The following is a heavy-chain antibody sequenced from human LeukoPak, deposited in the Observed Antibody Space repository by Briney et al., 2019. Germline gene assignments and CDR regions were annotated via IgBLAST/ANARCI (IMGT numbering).Heavy chain of an antibody. CDR3: AKHYVRDVAVANADY. CDR1: GFTSSSQE. Sequence: PGGSLRLSCIASGFTSSSQELTWVRQAPGKGLEWVSTITPGSTYTKYADSVAGRFTISRDDSTHTLYLQMNSLRAEDTAVYFCAKHYVRDVAVANADYWGQGTLVTVSS. J-gene: IGHJ4*02. D-gene: IGHD6-19*01. CDR2: ITPGSTYT. V-gene: IGHV3-23*01.